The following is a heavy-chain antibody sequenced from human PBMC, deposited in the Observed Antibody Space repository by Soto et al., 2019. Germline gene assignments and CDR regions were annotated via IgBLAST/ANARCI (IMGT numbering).Heavy chain of an antibody. CDR3: AKGPDMGYCSGGSCYPFDY. CDR2: ISGSGGST. D-gene: IGHD2-15*01. J-gene: IGHJ4*02. V-gene: IGHV3-23*01. CDR1: GFTFSSYA. Sequence: GGSLRLSCAASGFTFSSYAMSWVRQAPGKGLEWVSAISGSGGSTYYADSVKGRFTISRDNSKNTLYLQMNSLRAEDTAVYYCAKGPDMGYCSGGSCYPFDYWGQGTLVTVSS.